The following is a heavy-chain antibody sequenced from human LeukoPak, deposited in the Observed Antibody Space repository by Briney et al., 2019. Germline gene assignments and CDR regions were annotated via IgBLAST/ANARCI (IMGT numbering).Heavy chain of an antibody. CDR3: ATDVGAD. V-gene: IGHV3-7*01. J-gene: IGHJ4*02. CDR2: IKEDGSEK. Sequence: GGSLRLSCAASGLTFSSSWMTWVRQTPGKGLEWVANIKEDGSEKYYVDSVKGRFTVSRDNAKNSLYLQMNSLRAEDTALYYCATDVGADWGQGTLVTVSS. CDR1: GLTFSSSW.